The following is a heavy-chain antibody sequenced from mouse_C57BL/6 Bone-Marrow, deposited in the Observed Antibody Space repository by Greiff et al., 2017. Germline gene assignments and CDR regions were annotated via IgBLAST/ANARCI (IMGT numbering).Heavy chain of an antibody. V-gene: IGHV1-81*01. CDR3: ALSTTALEDY. Sequence: QVQLKESGAELARPGASVKLSCKASGYTFTSYGISWVKQRTGQGLEWIGEIYPRSGNTYYNEKFKGKATLTADKSSSTAYMELRSLTSEDSAVYFCALSTTALEDYWGQGTTLTVSS. CDR1: GYTFTSYG. D-gene: IGHD1-1*01. CDR2: IYPRSGNT. J-gene: IGHJ2*01.